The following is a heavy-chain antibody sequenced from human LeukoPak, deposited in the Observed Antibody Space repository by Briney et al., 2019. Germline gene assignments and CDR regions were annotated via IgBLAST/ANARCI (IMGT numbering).Heavy chain of an antibody. D-gene: IGHD5-18*01. CDR2: ISYDGSNK. Sequence: GRSLRLSCAASGFTFSSYAMHWVRQAPGKGLEWVAVISYDGSNKYYADSVKGRFTISRDNSKNTLYLQMNSLRAEDTAVYCCARDSGYSHYNWFDPWGQGTLVTVSS. V-gene: IGHV3-30*04. J-gene: IGHJ5*02. CDR3: ARDSGYSHYNWFDP. CDR1: GFTFSSYA.